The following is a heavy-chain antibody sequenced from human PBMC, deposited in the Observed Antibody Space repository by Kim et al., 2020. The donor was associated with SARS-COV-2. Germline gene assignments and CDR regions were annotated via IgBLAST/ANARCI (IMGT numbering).Heavy chain of an antibody. CDR3: ARDRNDYVWGSYRGFDY. D-gene: IGHD3-16*02. Sequence: SETLSLTCTVSGGSISSGGYYWSWIRQHPGKGLEWIGYIYYSGSTYYNPSLKSRVTISVDTSKNQFSLKLSSVTAADTAVYYCARDRNDYVWGSYRGFDYWGQGILVTVSS. J-gene: IGHJ4*02. CDR2: IYYSGST. CDR1: GGSISSGGYY. V-gene: IGHV4-31*03.